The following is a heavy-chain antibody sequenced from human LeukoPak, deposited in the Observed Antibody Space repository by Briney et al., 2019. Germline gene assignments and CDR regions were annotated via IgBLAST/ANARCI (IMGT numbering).Heavy chain of an antibody. Sequence: SQTLTLTCTVSGGSISSYYWSWMRQPPGKGLEWIGYIYYSGSTNYNPSLKSRVTISVDTSKNQFSLKLSSVTAADTAVYYCASAGYSYGYDYYYYMDVWGKGTTVTISS. CDR3: ASAGYSYGYDYYYYMDV. D-gene: IGHD5-18*01. V-gene: IGHV4-59*01. CDR1: GGSISSYY. CDR2: IYYSGST. J-gene: IGHJ6*03.